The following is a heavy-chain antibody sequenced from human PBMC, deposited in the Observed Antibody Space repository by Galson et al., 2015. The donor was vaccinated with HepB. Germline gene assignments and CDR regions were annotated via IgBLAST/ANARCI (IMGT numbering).Heavy chain of an antibody. CDR1: GFSFTSYW. Sequence: QSGAEVKKPGESLRISCKGSGFSFTSYWISWVRQMPGKGLEWMGRIDPSDSYTNYSPSFQGHVTISADKSISTAYLQWSSPKASDTAMYYCARHVYCSGGSCYYFDYWGQGTLVIVSS. CDR2: IDPSDSYT. J-gene: IGHJ4*02. V-gene: IGHV5-10-1*01. CDR3: ARHVYCSGGSCYYFDY. D-gene: IGHD2-15*01.